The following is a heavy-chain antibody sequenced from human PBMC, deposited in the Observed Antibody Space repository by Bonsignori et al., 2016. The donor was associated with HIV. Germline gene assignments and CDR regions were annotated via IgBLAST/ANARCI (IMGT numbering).Heavy chain of an antibody. V-gene: IGHV1-69*01. CDR3: ARDQVERPYYFDY. D-gene: IGHD1-1*01. Sequence: WVRQAPGQGLEWMEGIIPIFGTANYAQKFQGRVTITADESTSTAYMELSSLRSEDTAVYYCARDQVERPYYFDYWGQGTLVTVSS. J-gene: IGHJ4*02. CDR2: IIPIFGTA.